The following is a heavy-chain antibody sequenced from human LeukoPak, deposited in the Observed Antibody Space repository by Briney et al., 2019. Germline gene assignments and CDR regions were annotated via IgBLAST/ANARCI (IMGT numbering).Heavy chain of an antibody. J-gene: IGHJ3*02. V-gene: IGHV3-48*03. CDR3: ARLTVTTKDAFDI. Sequence: GGSLRLSCAASGFTFSSSEMSWVRQAPGKGLEWVSYISSTGGPIYYADSVQGRFTISRDNAKNSLYLQMNSLRAEDTAVYYCARLTVTTKDAFDIWGQGTMVTVSS. CDR2: ISSTGGPI. D-gene: IGHD4-17*01. CDR1: GFTFSSSE.